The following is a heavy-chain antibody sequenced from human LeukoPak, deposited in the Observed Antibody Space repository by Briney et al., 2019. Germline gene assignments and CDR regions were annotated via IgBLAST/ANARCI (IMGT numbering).Heavy chain of an antibody. Sequence: SETLSLTCAVYGGSFSGYYWSWIRQPPGKGLEWIGEINHSGSTNYNPSLKSRVTISVDTSKNQFSLKLSSVTAADTAVYYCAGVGQLGYCSGGSCYSPYYYYGMDVWGQGTTVTVSS. CDR1: GGSFSGYY. V-gene: IGHV4-34*01. D-gene: IGHD2-15*01. J-gene: IGHJ6*02. CDR2: INHSGST. CDR3: AGVGQLGYCSGGSCYSPYYYYGMDV.